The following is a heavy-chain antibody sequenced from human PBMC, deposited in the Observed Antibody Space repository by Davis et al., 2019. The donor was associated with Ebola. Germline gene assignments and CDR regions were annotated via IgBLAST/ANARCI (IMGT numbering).Heavy chain of an antibody. J-gene: IGHJ4*02. CDR3: ARLGRYCSGGSCQPRYDY. D-gene: IGHD2-15*01. V-gene: IGHV1-69*13. CDR2: IIPMIGRI. CDR1: GDIFNSYA. Sequence: SVKVSCKTSGDIFNSYAFSWVRQAPGQGLEWMGGIIPMIGRINYAQKFQGRVTITVDESTRTAYMELISLRSEDTAVYYCARLGRYCSGGSCQPRYDYWGQGTLSPSPQ.